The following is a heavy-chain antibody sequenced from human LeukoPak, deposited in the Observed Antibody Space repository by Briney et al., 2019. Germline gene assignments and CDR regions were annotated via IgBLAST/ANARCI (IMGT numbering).Heavy chain of an antibody. J-gene: IGHJ3*02. V-gene: IGHV4-34*01. CDR2: INHSGST. CDR1: GASFSGYY. CDR3: ARSIVYGSAFDI. D-gene: IGHD2-15*01. Sequence: SSETLSLTCAVDGASFSGYYWRWIRQPPGKGREWVGEINHSGSTNYNPSLKSRVTISVDTSKNQFSLKLSSVTAADTAVYYCARSIVYGSAFDIWGQGTMVTVSS.